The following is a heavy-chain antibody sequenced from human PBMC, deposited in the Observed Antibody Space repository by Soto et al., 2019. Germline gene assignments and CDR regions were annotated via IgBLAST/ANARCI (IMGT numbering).Heavy chain of an antibody. D-gene: IGHD3-9*01. V-gene: IGHV3-23*05. CDR3: ARSDDKDILTGCYN. CDR2: IGHSGYSI. J-gene: IGHJ4*02. CDR1: GFTFNYHA. Sequence: GGSLRLSCAASGFTFNYHAVAWVRQAPGKGLEWVSSIGHSGYSINYGDSVKGRFTISRDNSKNMLFLEMNGLRAEDTAVYYCARSDDKDILTGCYNWGQGALVTVSS.